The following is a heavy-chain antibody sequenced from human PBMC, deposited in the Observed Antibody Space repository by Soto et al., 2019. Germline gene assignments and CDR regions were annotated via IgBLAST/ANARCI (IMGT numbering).Heavy chain of an antibody. CDR1: GVTFISYW. Sequence: GGFLRLSCAASGVTFISYWMSWFRQAPGKGLEWVANIKQDGSEENYVDSVKGRFTISRDNAKNALYLQMNSLRVEDTAVYYCAREIAARLWGKGTTVTVSS. J-gene: IGHJ6*04. V-gene: IGHV3-7*01. CDR3: AREIAARL. CDR2: IKQDGSEE. D-gene: IGHD6-6*01.